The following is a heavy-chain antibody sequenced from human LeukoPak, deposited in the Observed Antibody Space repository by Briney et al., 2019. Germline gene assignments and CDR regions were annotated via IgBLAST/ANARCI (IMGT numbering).Heavy chain of an antibody. D-gene: IGHD2-15*01. CDR1: GGSFSGYY. V-gene: IGHV4-34*01. J-gene: IGHJ4*02. CDR2: INNSGST. CDR3: ARDSLYCSGGSGWDY. Sequence: PSEPLSLTCAVYGGSFSGYYWSWIRQPPGKGLEWVGEINNSGSTNYNPPLKSRVTISVDTSKKQCSLKLSAVTAADTAVYYCARDSLYCSGGSGWDYWGQGTLVTVSS.